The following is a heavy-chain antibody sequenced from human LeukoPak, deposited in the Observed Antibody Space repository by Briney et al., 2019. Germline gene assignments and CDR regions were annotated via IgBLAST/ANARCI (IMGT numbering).Heavy chain of an antibody. D-gene: IGHD6-13*01. V-gene: IGHV4-59*01. CDR2: IYYSGST. Sequence: SETLSLICTVSGGSISSYYWSWIRQPPGKGLEWIGYIYYSGSTNYNPSLKSRVTISVDTSKNQFSLKLSSVTAADTAVYYCARVAPRIAAAGTDGFDPWGQGTLVTVSS. CDR1: GGSISSYY. J-gene: IGHJ5*02. CDR3: ARVAPRIAAAGTDGFDP.